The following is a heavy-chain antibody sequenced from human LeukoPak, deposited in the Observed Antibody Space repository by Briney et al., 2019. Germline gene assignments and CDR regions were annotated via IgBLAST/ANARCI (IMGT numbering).Heavy chain of an antibody. Sequence: PGGSRRFSSAPPGFTFIAYSMNGVPPAPGRGLGWVSYPRSSSSTIYYADSVKGRFTISRDNAKNSLYLQMNSLRAEDTAVYYCARNPGYGSGSYLDHYFDYWGQGTLVTVSS. CDR3: ARNPGYGSGSYLDHYFDY. J-gene: IGHJ4*02. V-gene: IGHV3-48*01. D-gene: IGHD3-10*01. CDR1: GFTFIAYS. CDR2: PRSSSSTI.